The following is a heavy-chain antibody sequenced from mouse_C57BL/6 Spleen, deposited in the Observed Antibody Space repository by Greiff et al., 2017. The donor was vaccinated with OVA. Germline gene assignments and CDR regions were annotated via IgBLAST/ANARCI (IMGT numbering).Heavy chain of an antibody. D-gene: IGHD2-4*01. CDR2: INPNNGGT. CDR3: ARSVDDYGGYFDY. CDR1: GYTFTDYY. J-gene: IGHJ2*01. V-gene: IGHV1-26*01. Sequence: VQLQQSGPELVKPGASVKISCKASGYTFTDYYMNWVKQSHGKSLEWIGDINPNNGGTSYNQKFKGKATLTVDKSSSTAYMELRCLTSEDSAVYYCARSVDDYGGYFDYWGQGTPLTVSS.